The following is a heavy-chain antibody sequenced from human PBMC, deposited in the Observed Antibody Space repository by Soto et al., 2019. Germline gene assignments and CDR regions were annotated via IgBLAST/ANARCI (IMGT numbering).Heavy chain of an antibody. CDR3: ARDLAGYCSSTSCYDGPVIDY. CDR2: ISSSSSYI. CDR1: GFTFSSYS. V-gene: IGHV3-21*01. D-gene: IGHD2-2*01. Sequence: EVQLVESGGGLVKPGGSLRLSCAASGFTFSSYSMNWVRQAPGKGLEWVSSISSSSSYIYYADSVKGRFTISRDNAKNSLYLQMNSLGAEDTAVYYCARDLAGYCSSTSCYDGPVIDYWGQGTLVTVSS. J-gene: IGHJ4*02.